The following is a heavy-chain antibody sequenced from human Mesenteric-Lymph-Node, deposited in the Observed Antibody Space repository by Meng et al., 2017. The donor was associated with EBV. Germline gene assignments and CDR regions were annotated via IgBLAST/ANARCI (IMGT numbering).Heavy chain of an antibody. CDR1: SGSISSSHW. CDR3: GTMVARWGAENPNDY. V-gene: IGHV4-4*02. J-gene: IGHJ4*02. CDR2: IYHSGST. Sequence: QGHLQRPGPGLVKPSGTLSLTCAVSSGSISSSHWWSWVRQPPGKGLEWIGDIYHSGSTNYSPSLKSRVTMSMDTSNNQFSLRLTSVTAADTAVYYCGTMVARWGAENPNDYWGQGILVTVSS. D-gene: IGHD2-8*01.